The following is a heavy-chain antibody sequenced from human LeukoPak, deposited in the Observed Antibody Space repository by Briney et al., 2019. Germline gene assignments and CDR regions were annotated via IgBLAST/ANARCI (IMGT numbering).Heavy chain of an antibody. CDR1: EFHFFSYG. CDR2: IFTDGSTT. CDR3: ALRSAGSGGRVFDY. Sequence: SGGSLRLSYVPSEFHFFSYGMRWVRQAPGKGLVWVSRIFTDGSTTSYADSVKGRFTISRDNSKNTLYLQMNSLRAEDTAVYYCALRSAGSGGRVFDYWGQGTLVTVSS. J-gene: IGHJ4*02. V-gene: IGHV3-74*01. D-gene: IGHD2-15*01.